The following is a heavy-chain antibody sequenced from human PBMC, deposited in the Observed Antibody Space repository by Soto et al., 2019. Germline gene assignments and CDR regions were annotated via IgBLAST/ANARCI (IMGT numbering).Heavy chain of an antibody. Sequence: SETLSLTCAVYGGSFSGYYWSWIRQPPGKGLEWIGEINHSGSTNYNPSHQSRLTISVDTSNNQFSLTLSSVTAADTAVYYFAKLAGYCSGTSCYGHYAMDVWGQGTTVTVSS. J-gene: IGHJ6*02. CDR3: AKLAGYCSGTSCYGHYAMDV. D-gene: IGHD2-2*01. CDR2: INHSGST. CDR1: GGSFSGYY. V-gene: IGHV4-34*01.